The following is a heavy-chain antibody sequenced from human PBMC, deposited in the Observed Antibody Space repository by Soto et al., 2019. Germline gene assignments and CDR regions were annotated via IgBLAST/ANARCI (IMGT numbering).Heavy chain of an antibody. CDR1: GYTFTSYY. V-gene: IGHV1-46*01. CDR3: ATNEPYYYGSGSYLWSKYYYGMDV. CDR2: INPSGGST. D-gene: IGHD3-10*01. J-gene: IGHJ6*02. Sequence: GASVKVSCKASGYTFTSYYMHWVRQAPGQGLEWMGIINPSGGSTSYAQKFQGRVTMTRDTSTSTVYMELSSLRSEDTAVYYCATNEPYYYGSGSYLWSKYYYGMDVWGQGTTVTVSS.